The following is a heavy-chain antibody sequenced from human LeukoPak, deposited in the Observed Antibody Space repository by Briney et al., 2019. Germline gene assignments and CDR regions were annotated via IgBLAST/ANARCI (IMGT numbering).Heavy chain of an antibody. CDR1: GGSISSGNFY. CDR2: IYTSGST. J-gene: IGHJ4*02. CDR3: ARDRYYYDSSGYYYFDY. V-gene: IGHV4-61*02. Sequence: SETLSLTCTVSGGSISSGNFYWSWIRQPAGKGLEWIGRIYTSGSTNYNPSLKSRVTMSVDTSKNQFSLKLSSVTAADTAVYYCARDRYYYDSSGYYYFDYWGQGTLVTVSS. D-gene: IGHD3-22*01.